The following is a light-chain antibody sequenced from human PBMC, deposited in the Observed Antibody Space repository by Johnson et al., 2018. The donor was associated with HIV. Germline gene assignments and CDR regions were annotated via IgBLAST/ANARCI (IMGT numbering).Light chain of an antibody. CDR3: GTWDSSLSAHYV. V-gene: IGLV1-51*01. CDR2: DNS. Sequence: QSALTQPPSVSAAPGQKVTISCSGSNSNIGNNYVSWYQQVPGTAPKLLIYDNSKRPSGIPDRFSGSKSGTSATLGITVLQTGDEADYYCGTWDSSLSAHYVFGTWTRVTVL. J-gene: IGLJ1*01. CDR1: NSNIGNNY.